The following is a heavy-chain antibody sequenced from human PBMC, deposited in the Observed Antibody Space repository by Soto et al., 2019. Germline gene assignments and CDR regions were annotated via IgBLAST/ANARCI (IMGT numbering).Heavy chain of an antibody. V-gene: IGHV4-59*01. Sequence: SETLSLTCTVSGGSIISYYWRWIRQPPGKGLEWIGYIYYSGSTNYNPSLKSRVTISVDTSKNQFSLKLSSVAAADPAVYYCGRGRAGGGTRGPFQVFAFWGQGTLVTVFS. J-gene: IGHJ4*02. CDR2: IYYSGST. CDR3: GRGRAGGGTRGPFQVFAF. CDR1: GGSIISYY. D-gene: IGHD6-19*01.